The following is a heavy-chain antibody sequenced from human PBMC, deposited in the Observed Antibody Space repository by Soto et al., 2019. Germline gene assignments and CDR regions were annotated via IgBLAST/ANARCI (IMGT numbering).Heavy chain of an antibody. D-gene: IGHD6-19*01. J-gene: IGHJ3*02. CDR1: GDSVSSNSAA. CDR3: ARVLKQWKYDAFDI. CDR2: TYYRSRWYN. V-gene: IGHV6-1*01. Sequence: ASETLSLTCVISGDSVSSNSAAWNWIRQSPSRGLEWLGRTYYRSRWYNDYAVSVRSRITVNADTSKNQFSLHLNSVTPEDTAVYYCARVLKQWKYDAFDIWGQGTMVTVS.